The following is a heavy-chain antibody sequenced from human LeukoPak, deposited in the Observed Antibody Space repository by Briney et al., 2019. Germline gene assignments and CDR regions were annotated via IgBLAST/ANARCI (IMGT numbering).Heavy chain of an antibody. CDR2: IIPMHAPA. CDR3: ARGAHSGSFSSWFHP. J-gene: IGHJ5*02. CDR1: GGTFSSYA. Sequence: ASVKVSCKASGGTFSSYAITWVRQAPGQGLEWMGGIIPMHAPARYAQNFQGRVTITTDESTSTAYMELSSLKSEDTALYYCARGAHSGSFSSWFHPWGQGTLVTVSS. D-gene: IGHD3-10*01. V-gene: IGHV1-69*05.